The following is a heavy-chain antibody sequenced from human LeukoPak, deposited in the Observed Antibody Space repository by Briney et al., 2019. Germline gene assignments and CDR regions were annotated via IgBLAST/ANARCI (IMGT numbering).Heavy chain of an antibody. CDR3: ARQNYDEVNYYYYGLDV. V-gene: IGHV4-59*08. CDR1: GGSFSGYY. D-gene: IGHD3-3*01. J-gene: IGHJ6*02. Sequence: SSETLSLTCAVYGGSFSGYYWSWIRQSPGKGLEWIGYIYYRGSTDYNPSLKSRVTISVDTSKNQFSLKLSSVTAADTAVYYCARQNYDEVNYYYYGLDVWGQGTTVTVSS. CDR2: IYYRGST.